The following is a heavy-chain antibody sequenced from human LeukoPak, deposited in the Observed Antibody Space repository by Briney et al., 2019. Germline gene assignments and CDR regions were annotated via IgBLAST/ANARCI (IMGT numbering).Heavy chain of an antibody. CDR3: ARPDGSSSQSFDY. CDR2: IDPSNSNT. D-gene: IGHD6-6*01. Sequence: GESLKISCKGSGYSFTSYWISWVRQMPGKGLEWMGRIDPSNSNTNYSPSFQGHVTISTDKSINTVYLQWNSLQASDTAMYYCARPDGSSSQSFDYWGQGTPVTVSS. J-gene: IGHJ4*02. CDR1: GYSFTSYW. V-gene: IGHV5-10-1*01.